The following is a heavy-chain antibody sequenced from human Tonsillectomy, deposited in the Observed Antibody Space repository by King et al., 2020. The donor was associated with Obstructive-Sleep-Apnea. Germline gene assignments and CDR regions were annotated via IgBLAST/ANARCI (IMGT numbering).Heavy chain of an antibody. CDR3: ARSPITMIWGDITLNWFDP. CDR1: GDSMSSGGYS. D-gene: IGHD3-10*01. Sequence: QLQESGPGLVKPSQTLSLTCTVSGDSMSSGGYSWSWIRQPPGKGLEWIGYISYSGSTYCSPSLKSRVTIYGDTSKNHFSLKRSSVTAADTAVYYCARSPITMIWGDITLNWFDPWGQGTLVTVSS. V-gene: IGHV4-30-4*07. J-gene: IGHJ5*02. CDR2: ISYSGST.